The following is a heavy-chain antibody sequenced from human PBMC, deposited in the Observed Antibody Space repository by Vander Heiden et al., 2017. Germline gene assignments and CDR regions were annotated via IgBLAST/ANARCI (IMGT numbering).Heavy chain of an antibody. CDR1: DFTFGDAW. V-gene: IGHV3-15*07. J-gene: IGHJ4*02. CDR2: IKTKSDGGTT. D-gene: IGHD3-22*01. Sequence: EVQLVQSGGRLIKPGGSLRLSCAASDFTFGDAWMNWVRQAPGKGLEWVGRIKTKSDGGTTDYAAPVQGRITISRDDSKNTLYLQMNSLKTEDTAVYYCSADFFDSSGYRYWGQGSLVTVSS. CDR3: SADFFDSSGYRY.